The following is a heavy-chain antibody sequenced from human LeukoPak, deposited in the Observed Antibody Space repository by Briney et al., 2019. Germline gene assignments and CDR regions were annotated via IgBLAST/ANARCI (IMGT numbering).Heavy chain of an antibody. CDR2: INPNSGGT. Sequence: ASVKVSCKASGYTFTGYYMHWVRQAPGQGLEWMGWINPNSGGTNYAQKFQGRVTMTRDTSISTAYMELSRLRSDDTAVYYCARDASVVVPAASDYWGQGTLVTVSS. V-gene: IGHV1-2*02. D-gene: IGHD2-2*01. CDR3: ARDASVVVPAASDY. J-gene: IGHJ4*02. CDR1: GYTFTGYY.